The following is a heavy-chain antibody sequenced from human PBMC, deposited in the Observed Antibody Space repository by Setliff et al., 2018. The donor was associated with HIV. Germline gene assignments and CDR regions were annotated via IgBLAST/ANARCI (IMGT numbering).Heavy chain of an antibody. V-gene: IGHV4-39*01. CDR3: ASRIYYYDESRVLREEGFVP. J-gene: IGHJ5*02. CDR1: GGSIDNNKYY. D-gene: IGHD3-22*01. Sequence: SDTLSLTCSVSGGSIDNNKYYWTWIRQPPGKGLEWTGSIYHTGRTYYNRSLESRLTISIDTSKNQFSLKLTSVTAADTAMYYCASRIYYYDESRVLREEGFVPWGQGTLVTVSS. CDR2: IYHTGRT.